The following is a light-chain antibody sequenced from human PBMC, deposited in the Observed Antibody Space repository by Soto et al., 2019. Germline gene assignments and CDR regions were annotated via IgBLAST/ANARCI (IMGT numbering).Light chain of an antibody. CDR1: TGAVTNGHY. Sequence: QAVVTQEPSLTVSPGGTVTLTGGSSTGAVTNGHYPYWLQQKPGQAPRTLIYDTTNRHSWTPARFSGSLLGGKAALTLSAAQPEDEAEYYCLLSYNGPYVFGNVTKVTVL. CDR2: DTT. CDR3: LLSYNGPYV. J-gene: IGLJ1*01. V-gene: IGLV7-46*01.